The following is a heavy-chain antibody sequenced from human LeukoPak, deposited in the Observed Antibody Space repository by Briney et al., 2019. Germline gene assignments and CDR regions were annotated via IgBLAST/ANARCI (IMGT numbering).Heavy chain of an antibody. CDR3: AIDRADSSGLDV. Sequence: ASVKVSCKASGYTFTGFYMHWVRQAPGQGLEWMGWINPNSGGTNYAQKFQGRVTMTRDTSISTAYRELSRLRSDDTAVYYCAIDRADSSGLDVWGKGTTVTISS. J-gene: IGHJ6*04. CDR2: INPNSGGT. CDR1: GYTFTGFY. D-gene: IGHD6-19*01. V-gene: IGHV1-2*02.